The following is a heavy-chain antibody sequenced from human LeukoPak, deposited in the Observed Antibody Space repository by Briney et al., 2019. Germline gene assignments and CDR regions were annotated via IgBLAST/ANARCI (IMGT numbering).Heavy chain of an antibody. CDR2: IYYSGST. CDR3: ARLFHPALSGNYPFDC. Sequence: SQTLSLTCTVSGGSINSYYWSWIRQPPGKGLEWIAYIYYSGSTSYNPSLKSRVTISVDTSKNQFSLKLNSVTAADTAMYYCARLFHPALSGNYPFDCWGQGTLVTVSS. V-gene: IGHV4-59*01. CDR1: GGSINSYY. J-gene: IGHJ4*02. D-gene: IGHD1-26*01.